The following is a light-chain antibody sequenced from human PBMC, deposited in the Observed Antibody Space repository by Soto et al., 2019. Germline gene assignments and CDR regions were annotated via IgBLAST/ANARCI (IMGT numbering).Light chain of an antibody. V-gene: IGKV3-20*01. CDR2: GAS. CDR1: QSVDSC. CDR3: QRYGISPKT. Sequence: EIVSTQSPATLSLSPGERATLSCRASQSVDSCLAWYQQKPGQTPRLLIYGASNRATGIPDRFSGSGSGTDFTLTMSSLEPEDFAVYYCQRYGISPKTSGQGTKV. J-gene: IGKJ1*01.